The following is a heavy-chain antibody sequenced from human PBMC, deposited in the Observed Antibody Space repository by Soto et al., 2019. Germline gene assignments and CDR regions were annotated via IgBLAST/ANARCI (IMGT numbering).Heavy chain of an antibody. Sequence: QVQLVESGGGLVKPGGSLRLSCAASGFTFSDYYMSWIRQAPGKGLEWVSYISSSSSYTNYADSEKGRFTISRDNAKKSLYLQMNSLRAEDTAVYYCARAVGATSPDYWGQGTLVTVSS. CDR1: GFTFSDYY. V-gene: IGHV3-11*05. J-gene: IGHJ4*02. CDR3: ARAVGATSPDY. D-gene: IGHD1-26*01. CDR2: ISSSSSYT.